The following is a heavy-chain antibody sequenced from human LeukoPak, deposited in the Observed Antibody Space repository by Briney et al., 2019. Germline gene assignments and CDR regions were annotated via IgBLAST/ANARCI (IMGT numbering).Heavy chain of an antibody. CDR1: GFTFSSYE. CDR3: ARDPSVAGLFDY. Sequence: GGSLRLSCAASGFTFSSYEMNWVRQAPGKGLECVSSISSSSSYIYYADSVKGRFTISRDNAKNSLYLQMNSLRAEDTAVYYCARDPSVAGLFDYWGQGTLVTVSS. CDR2: ISSSSSYI. D-gene: IGHD6-19*01. V-gene: IGHV3-21*01. J-gene: IGHJ4*02.